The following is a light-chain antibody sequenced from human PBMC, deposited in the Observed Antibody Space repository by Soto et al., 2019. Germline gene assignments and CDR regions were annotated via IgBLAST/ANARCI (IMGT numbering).Light chain of an antibody. CDR3: QQYNDLST. J-gene: IGKJ4*01. Sequence: DIQMTQSPSTLSASVGDRGTITCRASQSVSTWLAWYQQKPGKAPQVLISMASTLESGVPSRFSGSGSGTEFTLTISSLQADDVATYYCQQYNDLSTFGGGTKVDIK. V-gene: IGKV1-5*03. CDR1: QSVSTW. CDR2: MAS.